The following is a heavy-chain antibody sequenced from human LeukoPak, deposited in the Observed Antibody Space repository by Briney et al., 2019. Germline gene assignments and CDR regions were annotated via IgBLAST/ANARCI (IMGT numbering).Heavy chain of an antibody. CDR3: ARDIEAAGLFLDY. V-gene: IGHV3-7*01. CDR2: MKYDGSEK. J-gene: IGHJ4*02. Sequence: GGSLRLSCAASGFTFSSYWMSWVRQAPGKGLEWVANMKYDGSEKYYVDSVKGRFTISRDSAKNSLYLQMNSLRAEDTAVYYCARDIEAAGLFLDYWGQGTLVTVSS. D-gene: IGHD6-13*01. CDR1: GFTFSSYW.